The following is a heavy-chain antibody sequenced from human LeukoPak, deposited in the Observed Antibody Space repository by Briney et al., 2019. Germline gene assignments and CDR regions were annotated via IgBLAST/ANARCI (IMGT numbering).Heavy chain of an antibody. J-gene: IGHJ3*02. CDR3: ARDPPYVVVITGGAFDI. Sequence: QPGGSLRLSCATSGFTFSSYWMHWVRQAPGKGLVWVSRISGDESSTSYADSVEGRFTISRDNAKNSLYLQMNSLRADDTAVYYCARDPPYVVVITGGAFDIWGQGTMVTVSS. CDR2: ISGDESST. CDR1: GFTFSSYW. V-gene: IGHV3-74*01. D-gene: IGHD3-22*01.